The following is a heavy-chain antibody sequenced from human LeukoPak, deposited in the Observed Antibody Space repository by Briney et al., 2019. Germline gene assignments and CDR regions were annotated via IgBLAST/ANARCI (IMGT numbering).Heavy chain of an antibody. CDR1: GFTFSRYW. V-gene: IGHV3-7*05. CDR3: ARDSEWGLLRSDY. Sequence: AGGSLRLSCAASGFTFSRYWMTWVRQAPGKGLEWVANIKQDGTGKYYVDSVKGRFTISRDNAKNSLYLQMNSLRAEDTAVYYCARDSEWGLLRSDYWGQGTLVTVSS. CDR2: IKQDGTGK. J-gene: IGHJ4*02. D-gene: IGHD1-26*01.